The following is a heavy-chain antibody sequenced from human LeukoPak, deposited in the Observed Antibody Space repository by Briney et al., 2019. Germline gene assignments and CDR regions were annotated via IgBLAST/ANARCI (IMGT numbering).Heavy chain of an antibody. Sequence: NPSQTLSLTCTVSGGSISSGGYYWSWIRQPPGKGLEWIGYIYHSGSTNYNPSLKSRVTMSVDTSKNQFSLKLSSVTAADTAVYYCARDDFCSSTSCYDYYYYMDVWGKGTTVTVSS. J-gene: IGHJ6*03. CDR3: ARDDFCSSTSCYDYYYYMDV. CDR2: IYHSGST. V-gene: IGHV4-30-2*01. CDR1: GGSISSGGYY. D-gene: IGHD2-2*01.